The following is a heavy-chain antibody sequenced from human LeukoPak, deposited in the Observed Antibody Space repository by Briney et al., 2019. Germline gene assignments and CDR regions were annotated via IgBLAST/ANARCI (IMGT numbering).Heavy chain of an antibody. V-gene: IGHV3-48*03. CDR3: ATDQDHGYFRQ. CDR1: GFTFSSYE. Sequence: GGSLRLSCAASGFTFSSYEMNWVRQAPGKGLEWVSYISSSGSTIYYADSVRGRFTISRDNAKNTLYLDMNSLRAEDTAVFYCATDQDHGYFRQWGQGSLVIVSS. CDR2: ISSSGSTI. D-gene: IGHD3-22*01. J-gene: IGHJ1*01.